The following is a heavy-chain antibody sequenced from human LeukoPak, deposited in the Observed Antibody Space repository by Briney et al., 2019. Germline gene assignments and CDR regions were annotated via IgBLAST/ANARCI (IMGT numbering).Heavy chain of an antibody. Sequence: PSETLSLTCTVSDGSISSYYWSWIRQPPGKGLEWIGHIYYSGSTNYNPSLKSRVTISVDTSKNQFSLKLSSVTAADTAVYYCARRGSGYCSGGSCHGDYWGQGTLVTVSS. CDR3: ARRGSGYCSGGSCHGDY. J-gene: IGHJ4*02. CDR2: IYYSGST. CDR1: DGSISSYY. D-gene: IGHD2-15*01. V-gene: IGHV4-59*01.